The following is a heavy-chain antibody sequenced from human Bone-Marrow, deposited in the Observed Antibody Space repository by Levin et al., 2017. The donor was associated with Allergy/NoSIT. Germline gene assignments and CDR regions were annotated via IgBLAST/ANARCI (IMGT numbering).Heavy chain of an antibody. D-gene: IGHD3-3*01. V-gene: IGHV3-7*03. CDR3: ARDNGFTYYDFWSGYFSSAFDY. CDR2: IKQDGSEK. Sequence: GESLKISCAASGFTFSSYWMSWVRQAPGKGLEWVANIKQDGSEKYYVDSVKGRFTISRDNAKNSLYLQMNSLRAEDTAVYYCARDNGFTYYDFWSGYFSSAFDYWGQGTLVTVSS. CDR1: GFTFSSYW. J-gene: IGHJ4*02.